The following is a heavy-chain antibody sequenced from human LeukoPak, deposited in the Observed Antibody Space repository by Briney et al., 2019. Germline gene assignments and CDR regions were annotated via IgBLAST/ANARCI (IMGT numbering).Heavy chain of an antibody. Sequence: GGSLRLSCAGAGFTFSNYWMSWVRQAPGKGLDWVANINQDGSERYYVDSVKGRFSISRDNAKNSLYLQMNSLRAEDTAVYYCARDDFWSGYYPDYWGQGTLVTVSS. J-gene: IGHJ4*02. CDR2: INQDGSER. V-gene: IGHV3-7*01. CDR3: ARDDFWSGYYPDY. D-gene: IGHD3-3*01. CDR1: GFTFSNYW.